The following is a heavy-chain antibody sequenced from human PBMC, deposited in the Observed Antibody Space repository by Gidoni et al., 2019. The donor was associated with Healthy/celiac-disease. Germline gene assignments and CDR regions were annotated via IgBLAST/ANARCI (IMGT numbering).Heavy chain of an antibody. CDR2: ISGSGGST. Sequence: FSSYAMSWVRQAPGKGLEWVSAISGSGGSTYYADSVKGRFTISRDNSKNTLYLQMNSLRAEDTAVYYCAKRPLMGPFDYWGQGTLVTVSS. V-gene: IGHV3-23*01. CDR1: FSSYA. J-gene: IGHJ4*02. D-gene: IGHD3-10*01. CDR3: AKRPLMGPFDY.